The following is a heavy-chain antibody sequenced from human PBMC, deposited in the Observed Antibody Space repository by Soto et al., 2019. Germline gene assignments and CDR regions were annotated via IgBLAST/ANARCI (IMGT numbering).Heavy chain of an antibody. J-gene: IGHJ4*02. CDR1: GFTFSSYA. CDR3: AKDFNSGYDSGGDFDY. CDR2: ISGSGGST. V-gene: IGHV3-23*01. Sequence: PGGSLRLSCAASGFTFSSYAMSWVRQAPGKGLEWVSAISGSGGSTYYADSVKGRFTISRDNSKNTLYLQMNSLRAEDTAVYYCAKDFNSGYDSGGDFDYWGQGTLVTVSS. D-gene: IGHD5-12*01.